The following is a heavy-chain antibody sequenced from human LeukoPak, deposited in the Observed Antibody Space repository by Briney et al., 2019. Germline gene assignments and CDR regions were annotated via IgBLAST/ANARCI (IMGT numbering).Heavy chain of an antibody. CDR1: GFTFSSYG. CDR3: ARETVTTDYYFDY. D-gene: IGHD4-17*01. CDR2: IWYDGSNK. V-gene: IGHV3-33*08. J-gene: IGHJ4*02. Sequence: AGGSLRLSCAASGFTFSSYGMHWVRQAPGKGLEWVAVIWYDGSNKYYADSVKGRFTISRDNSKNTLYLQMNSLRAEDTAVYYCARETVTTDYYFDYWGQGTLVTVSS.